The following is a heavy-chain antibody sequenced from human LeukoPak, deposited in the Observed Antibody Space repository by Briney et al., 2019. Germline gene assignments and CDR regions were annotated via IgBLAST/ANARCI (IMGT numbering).Heavy chain of an antibody. V-gene: IGHV3-23*01. CDR1: GFVFSSYA. CDR2: ISGSGATT. D-gene: IGHD3/OR15-3a*01. CDR3: AKERGLYYYYGMDV. J-gene: IGHJ6*02. Sequence: GGSPRLSCAASGFVFSSYAMSWVRQAPGKGLEWVSDISGSGATTSFADSVKGRFTISRDNSKNTLYLQMNNLRAEDTAVYYCAKERGLYYYYGMDVWGQGTTVTVSS.